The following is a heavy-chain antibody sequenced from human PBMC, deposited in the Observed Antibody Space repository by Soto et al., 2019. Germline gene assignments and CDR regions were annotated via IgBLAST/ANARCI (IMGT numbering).Heavy chain of an antibody. Sequence: QVQLVQSGAEVKKPGASVKVSCKASGYTFTSYGISWVRQAPGQGLEWMGWISAYNGNTNYAQKLQGRVTMTTDTSTSTAYMELRSLRADDTAVYYCARGGYCSGGSCYSGYGYYYYGMDVWGQGTTVTVSS. CDR3: ARGGYCSGGSCYSGYGYYYYGMDV. J-gene: IGHJ6*02. CDR1: GYTFTSYG. CDR2: ISAYNGNT. V-gene: IGHV1-18*01. D-gene: IGHD2-15*01.